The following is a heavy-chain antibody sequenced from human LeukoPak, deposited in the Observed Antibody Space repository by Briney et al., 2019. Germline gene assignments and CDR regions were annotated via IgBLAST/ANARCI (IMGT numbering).Heavy chain of an antibody. CDR1: GFTVSSNS. CDR3: ARASHDYGDYSHFDY. CDR2: IYHSGST. Sequence: GSLRLSCTVSGFTVSSNSMNWVRQAPGKGLEWIGEIYHSGSTNYNPSLKTRVTISVDKSKNQFSLKLSSVTAADTAVYYCARASHDYGDYSHFDYWGQGTLVTVSS. D-gene: IGHD4-17*01. V-gene: IGHV4-4*02. J-gene: IGHJ4*02.